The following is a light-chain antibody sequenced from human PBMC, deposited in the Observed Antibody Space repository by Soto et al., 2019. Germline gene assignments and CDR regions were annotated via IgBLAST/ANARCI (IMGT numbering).Light chain of an antibody. CDR1: SSNLGAGYD. J-gene: IGLJ3*02. Sequence: QSALTQPPSVSRAPGQGVTISCTGSSSNLGAGYDVHWYQQLPGAAPKLLIYANNKRPSGVLDRFSGSKSGTSASLAITGLQAEDEADYYCQSYDNSLSGSWVFGGGTKLTVL. V-gene: IGLV1-40*01. CDR3: QSYDNSLSGSWV. CDR2: ANN.